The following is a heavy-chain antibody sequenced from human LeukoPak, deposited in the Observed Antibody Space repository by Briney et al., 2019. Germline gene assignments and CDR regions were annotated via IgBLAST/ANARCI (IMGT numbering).Heavy chain of an antibody. J-gene: IGHJ4*02. D-gene: IGHD4-17*01. V-gene: IGHV3-53*01. CDR3: ARTNPVYGDYDY. CDR1: GLTVNDNY. CDR2: MFPDGRT. Sequence: GGSLRLSCLASGLTVNDNYMSWVRQAPGKGLQWVSVMFPDGRTFYGDSVRGRFTISRDLARNTLLLQMHSLRADDTAVHYCARTNPVYGDYDYWGQGTLVTVSS.